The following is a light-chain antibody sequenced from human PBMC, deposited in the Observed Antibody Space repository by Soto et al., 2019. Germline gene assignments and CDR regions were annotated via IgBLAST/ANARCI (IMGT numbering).Light chain of an antibody. Sequence: QSVLTQPPSASGSPGQSVTISCTGTSNDVGGYNFVSWYQQHPGKAPKLMIYEVSKRPSGVPDRFSGSKSGNTASLTVSGLQAEDEADYYCSSYAGSNNYVFGTGTKVTVL. V-gene: IGLV2-8*01. J-gene: IGLJ1*01. CDR2: EVS. CDR3: SSYAGSNNYV. CDR1: SNDVGGYNF.